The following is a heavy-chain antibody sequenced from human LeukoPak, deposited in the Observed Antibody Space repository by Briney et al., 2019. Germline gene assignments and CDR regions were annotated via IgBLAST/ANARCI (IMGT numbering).Heavy chain of an antibody. V-gene: IGHV3-30*02. CDR1: GFTFSSYG. CDR2: IRYDGSNK. CDR3: AKDHRYCSGGSCYSDWFDP. D-gene: IGHD2-15*01. Sequence: GGSLRLSCAASGFTFSSYGMHWVRQAPGKGLEWVAFIRYDGSNKYYADSVKGRSTISRDNSKNTLYLQMNSLRAEDTAVYYCAKDHRYCSGGSCYSDWFDPWGQGTLVTVSS. J-gene: IGHJ5*02.